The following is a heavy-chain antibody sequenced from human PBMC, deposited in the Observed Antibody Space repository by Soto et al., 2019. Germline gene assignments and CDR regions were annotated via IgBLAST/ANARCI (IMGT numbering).Heavy chain of an antibody. J-gene: IGHJ6*02. V-gene: IGHV4-4*02. CDR2: IYHSGST. CDR1: GVSIISSNG. D-gene: IGHD3-10*01. CDR3: ARDSYYGSGSSYYYYYGMDV. Sequence: SETLSLTWAVSGVSIISSNGWSWVRQPPGKGLEWIGEIYHSGSTNYNPSLKSRVTISVDKSKNQFSLELSSVTAADTAVYYCARDSYYGSGSSYYYYYGMDVWGQGTTVTVFS.